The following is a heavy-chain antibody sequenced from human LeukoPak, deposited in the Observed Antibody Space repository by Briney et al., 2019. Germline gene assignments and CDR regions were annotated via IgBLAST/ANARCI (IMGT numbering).Heavy chain of an antibody. CDR1: GFTVSSNY. J-gene: IGHJ4*02. Sequence: PRGSLRLSCAASGFTVSSNYMNWVRQAPGKGLEWVSVTSSGGNTYYADSVQGRSTISRDNSKNTLYLQMNSLRAEDTAVYYCARDPRSGTGIWGQGALVTVSS. V-gene: IGHV3-66*01. D-gene: IGHD1-1*01. CDR2: TSSGGNT. CDR3: ARDPRSGTGI.